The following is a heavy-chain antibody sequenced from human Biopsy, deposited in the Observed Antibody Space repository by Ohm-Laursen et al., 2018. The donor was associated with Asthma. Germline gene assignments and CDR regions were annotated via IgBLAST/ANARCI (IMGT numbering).Heavy chain of an antibody. V-gene: IGHV1-3*01. D-gene: IGHD3-22*01. CDR3: ARPYYDSSGYYYENLSFDY. Sequence: GASVKVSCKASGYTFTSYAMHWVRQAPGQRLEWMRWINAGNGNTKYSQKFQGRVTITRDTSASTAYMELSSLRSEDTAVYYCARPYYDSSGYYYENLSFDYWGQGTLVTVSS. CDR1: GYTFTSYA. J-gene: IGHJ4*02. CDR2: INAGNGNT.